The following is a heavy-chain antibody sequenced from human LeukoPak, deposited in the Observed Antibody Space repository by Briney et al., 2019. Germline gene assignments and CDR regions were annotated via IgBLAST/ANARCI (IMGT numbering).Heavy chain of an antibody. Sequence: SVKVSCKASGGTFSSYAIRWVRQAPGQGLEWMGGIIPIFGTANYAQKFQGRVTITADESSSTAYMELSSLRSEDTAVYYCARGDVSDAFDIWGQGTMVTVSS. D-gene: IGHD3-16*01. V-gene: IGHV1-69*13. J-gene: IGHJ3*02. CDR3: ARGDVSDAFDI. CDR1: GGTFSSYA. CDR2: IIPIFGTA.